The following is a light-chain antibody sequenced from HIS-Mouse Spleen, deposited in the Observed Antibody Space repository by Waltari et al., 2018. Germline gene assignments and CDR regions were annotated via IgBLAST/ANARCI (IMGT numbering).Light chain of an antibody. V-gene: IGLV2-23*01. Sequence: QSALTQPASVSGSPGQSITISCTGTSSDVGSYNLVSWYQQHPGNAPKLMIDEGSRRPSGVSKRVSGCTSGNTALLIISGLQDEDEADYYCCSYGGSSNWVFGGGTKLTVL. CDR1: SSDVGSYNL. CDR3: CSYGGSSNWV. J-gene: IGLJ3*02. CDR2: EGS.